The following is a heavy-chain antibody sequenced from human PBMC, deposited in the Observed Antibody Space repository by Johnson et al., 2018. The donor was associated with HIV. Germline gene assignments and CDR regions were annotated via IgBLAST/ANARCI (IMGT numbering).Heavy chain of an antibody. D-gene: IGHD5-12*01. J-gene: IGHJ3*02. V-gene: IGHV3-30*18. CDR1: GFNFDDYG. CDR3: AKVLIVATGERAFDI. Sequence: QVQLVESGGGLVQPGRSLRLSCAASGFNFDDYGMSWVRQAPGKGLEWVAVISYDGSNKYYADSVKGRFTISRDNSKNTLYLQMNSLRAEDTAVYYCAKVLIVATGERAFDIWGQGTMVTVSS. CDR2: ISYDGSNK.